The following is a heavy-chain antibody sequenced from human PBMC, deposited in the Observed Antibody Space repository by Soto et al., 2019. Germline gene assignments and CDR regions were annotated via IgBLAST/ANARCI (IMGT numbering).Heavy chain of an antibody. CDR2: INGDGSST. D-gene: IGHD6-6*01. Sequence: EVQLVESGGGLVQPGGSLRLSCAASGFTFSSFWMHWVRQVPGKGLVWVSRINGDGSSTSYADSVKGRFTIARDNAKDTLYLLMNSLRAEDTAVYYCLRDGRAVRHPSGPGILVTVSS. J-gene: IGHJ5*02. CDR3: LRDGRAVRHP. V-gene: IGHV3-74*01. CDR1: GFTFSSFW.